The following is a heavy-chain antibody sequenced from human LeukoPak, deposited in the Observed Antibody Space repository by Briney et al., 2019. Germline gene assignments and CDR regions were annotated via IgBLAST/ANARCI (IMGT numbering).Heavy chain of an antibody. CDR1: GFTFSTHT. J-gene: IGHJ4*02. V-gene: IGHV3-23*01. CDR3: AKPLRPTTSYFDY. Sequence: GGSLRLSCAASGFTFSTHTMSWVRQAPGKGLEWVSAICGGSDCTYYADSVKGRFTISRDNSKNTVFLQMSSLRAEDTAVYFCAKPLRPTTSYFDYWGRGTLVTVSS. CDR2: ICGGSDCT. D-gene: IGHD1-26*01.